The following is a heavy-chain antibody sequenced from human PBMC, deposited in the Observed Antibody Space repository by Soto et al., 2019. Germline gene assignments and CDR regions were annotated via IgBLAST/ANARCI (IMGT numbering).Heavy chain of an antibody. CDR2: INHRGST. Sequence: QVQLQQWGAGLLKPSETLSLTCAVYGGSFSGYYWSWFRQPPGKGREWIGEINHRGSTNYNPSLKSRVTISVDTSKNQFSLKLSSVTAADTAVYYCARARGATVTMHEGGYYYYGMDVWGQGTTVTVSS. CDR3: ARARGATVTMHEGGYYYYGMDV. D-gene: IGHD4-4*01. J-gene: IGHJ6*02. CDR1: GGSFSGYY. V-gene: IGHV4-34*01.